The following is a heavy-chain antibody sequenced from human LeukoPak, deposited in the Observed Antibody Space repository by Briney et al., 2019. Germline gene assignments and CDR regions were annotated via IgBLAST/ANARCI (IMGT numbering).Heavy chain of an antibody. J-gene: IGHJ5*02. Sequence: SETQSLTCTVSGGSISSSSYYWGWIRQPPGKGLEWIGSIYYSGSTYYNPSLKSRVTISVDTSKNQFSLKLSSVTAADTAVYYCARDYTSAGGSPRNWFDPWGQGTLVTVSS. V-gene: IGHV4-39*07. CDR3: ARDYTSAGGSPRNWFDP. CDR2: IYYSGST. CDR1: GGSISSSSYY. D-gene: IGHD3-16*01.